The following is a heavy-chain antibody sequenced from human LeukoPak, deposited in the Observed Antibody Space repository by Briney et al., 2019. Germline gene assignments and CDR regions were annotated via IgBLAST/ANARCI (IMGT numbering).Heavy chain of an antibody. J-gene: IGHJ3*01. CDR2: IYYSGST. D-gene: IGHD3-16*02. V-gene: IGHV4-30-4*01. Sequence: SQTLSLTCPVSDGSLSSDDYYWSWIRQPPGKGLEWIGYIYYSGSTYYKSSLKSRITISVDTSENQFSLKLSSVTAADTAVYYCARAYDYAWGSYRSDAFYVWGQGTMVTVSS. CDR1: DGSLSSDDYY. CDR3: ARAYDYAWGSYRSDAFYV.